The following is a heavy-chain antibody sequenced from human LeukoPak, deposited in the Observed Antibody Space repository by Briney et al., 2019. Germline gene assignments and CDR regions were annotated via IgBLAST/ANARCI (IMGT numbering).Heavy chain of an antibody. J-gene: IGHJ4*02. V-gene: IGHV3-74*03. Sequence: GGSLRLSCAASGFTFSSYWMHWARQAPGKGLVWVSRINSDGSSTTYADSVKGRFTIARDNAKNTLYLQMNSLRPEDAAVYYCARDVDYHVTSECFDYWGQGTLVTVSS. CDR2: INSDGSST. CDR1: GFTFSSYW. CDR3: ARDVDYHVTSECFDY. D-gene: IGHD3-22*01.